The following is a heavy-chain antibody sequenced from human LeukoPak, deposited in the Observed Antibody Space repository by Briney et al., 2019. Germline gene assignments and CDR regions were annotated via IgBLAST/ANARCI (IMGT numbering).Heavy chain of an antibody. Sequence: GGSLRLSCAASGFTFDNYGMHWVRQAPGKGLEWVSAISGSGGSTYYADSVKGRFTISRDNSKNTLYLQMNSLRAEDTAVYYCAKEVGVFGYYFDYWGQGTLVTVSS. J-gene: IGHJ4*02. V-gene: IGHV3-23*01. CDR1: GFTFDNYG. CDR3: AKEVGVFGYYFDY. D-gene: IGHD3-22*01. CDR2: ISGSGGST.